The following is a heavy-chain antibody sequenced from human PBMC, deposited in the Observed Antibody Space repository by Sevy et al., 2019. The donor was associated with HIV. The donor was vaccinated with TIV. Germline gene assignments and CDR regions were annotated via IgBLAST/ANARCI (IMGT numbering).Heavy chain of an antibody. CDR2: ISWNSGSI. Sequence: GGSLRLSCAASGFAFSDYAMHWVRQVPGKGLEWVSGISWNSGSIGYAKSVKGRLTISRENAKNSLHMQMNSLRVEDTALYYCGRAQGYCVINSCFGGSINAFDIWGQGTMVTVSS. D-gene: IGHD2-15*01. CDR3: GRAQGYCVINSCFGGSINAFDI. J-gene: IGHJ3*02. V-gene: IGHV3-9*01. CDR1: GFAFSDYA.